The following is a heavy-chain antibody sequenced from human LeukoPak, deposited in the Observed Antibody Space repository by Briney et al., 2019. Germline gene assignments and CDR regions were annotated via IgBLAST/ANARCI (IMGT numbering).Heavy chain of an antibody. J-gene: IGHJ4*02. CDR2: IWYDGSNK. D-gene: IGHD4-17*01. CDR3: ARGADYGDYVPFDY. V-gene: IGHV3-30*19. CDR1: GFTFSSYG. Sequence: GGSLRLSCAASGFTFSSYGMHWVRQAPGKGLEWVAVIWYDGSNKYYADSVKGRFTISRDNSKNTLYLQMNSLRAEDTAVYYCARGADYGDYVPFDYWGQGTLVTVSS.